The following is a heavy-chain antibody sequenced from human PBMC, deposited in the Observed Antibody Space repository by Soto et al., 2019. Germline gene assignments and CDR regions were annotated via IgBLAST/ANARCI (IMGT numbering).Heavy chain of an antibody. CDR2: IKQDGSEK. CDR1: GFTFSNYW. D-gene: IGHD1-20*01. V-gene: IGHV3-7*01. J-gene: IGHJ4*02. Sequence: AGGSLRLSCAASGFTFSNYWMSWVRQAPGKGLEWVANIKQDGSEKYYVDSVKGRFTISRDNAKNSLYLQMNSLRTEDTAVYYCARDLNWNYRDYWGQGTLVTVSS. CDR3: ARDLNWNYRDY.